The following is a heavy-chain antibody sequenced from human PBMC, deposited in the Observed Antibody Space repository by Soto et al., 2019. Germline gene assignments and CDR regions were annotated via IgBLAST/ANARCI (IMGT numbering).Heavy chain of an antibody. J-gene: IGHJ5*02. Sequence: SETLSLTCTVSGGSISSSNYYWGWIRQPPGKGLEWIGSIYYSGSTYYNPSLKSRITISVDTSKNQFSLKLNSVTAADTAVYYCATQEVGGSYVYTFDPWGQGTLVTVSS. V-gene: IGHV4-39*01. CDR1: GGSISSSNYY. D-gene: IGHD1-26*01. CDR3: ATQEVGGSYVYTFDP. CDR2: IYYSGST.